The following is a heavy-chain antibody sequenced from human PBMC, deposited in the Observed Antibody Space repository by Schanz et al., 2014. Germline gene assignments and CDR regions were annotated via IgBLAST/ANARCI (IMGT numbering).Heavy chain of an antibody. CDR2: ISSSSSYI. CDR3: AKVAPAATYLDS. V-gene: IGHV3-21*04. D-gene: IGHD2-2*01. CDR1: GFTFSTYY. Sequence: EVRLVESGGGLVKPGGSLRLSCAASGFTFSTYYMNWVRQAPGKGLEWVSSISSSSSYISYADSVKGRFTISRDNAKNSLFLQMNSLSAEDTAVYYCAKVAPAATYLDSWGLGTLXTVSS. J-gene: IGHJ4*02.